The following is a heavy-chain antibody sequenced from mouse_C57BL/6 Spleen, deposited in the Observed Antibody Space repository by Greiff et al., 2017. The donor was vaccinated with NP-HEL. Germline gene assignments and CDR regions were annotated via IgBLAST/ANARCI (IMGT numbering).Heavy chain of an antibody. CDR1: GFTFSSYA. Sequence: EVQLVESGGGLVKPGGSLKLSCAASGFTFSSYAMSWVRQTPEKRLEWVATISDGGSYTYYPDNVKGRFTISRDNAKNNLYLQMSHLKSEDTAMYYCARDEGNGYAMDYWGQGTSVTVSS. J-gene: IGHJ4*01. V-gene: IGHV5-4*01. CDR3: ARDEGNGYAMDY. CDR2: ISDGGSYT.